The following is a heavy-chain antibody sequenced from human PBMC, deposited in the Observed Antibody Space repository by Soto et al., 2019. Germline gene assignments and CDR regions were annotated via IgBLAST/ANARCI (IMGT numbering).Heavy chain of an antibody. V-gene: IGHV3-43D*04. CDR2: ISWDGRTT. CDR3: AKAGRYCSSTNCSTYYYYYGMDV. CDR1: GFTFDDYA. Sequence: WGSLRLSCAASGFTFDDYAMHWVRQAPGKGLEWVSLISWDGRTTYYADSVKGRFTISRDNSKNSLYLQMNSLRAEDTALYYCAKAGRYCSSTNCSTYYYYYGMDVWGRGTTVTVSS. J-gene: IGHJ6*02. D-gene: IGHD2-2*01.